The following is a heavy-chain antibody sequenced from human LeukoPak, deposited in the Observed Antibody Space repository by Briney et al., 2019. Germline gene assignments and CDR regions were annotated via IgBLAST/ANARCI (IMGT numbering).Heavy chain of an antibody. Sequence: GRSLRLSCAASGFTFSSYAMHWVRQAPGKGLEWVAVISYDGSNKYYADSVKGRFTISRDNSKNTLYLQMNSPRAEDTAVYYCARDFEAHDLRPIGYWGQGTLVTVSS. J-gene: IGHJ4*02. V-gene: IGHV3-30*01. CDR1: GFTFSSYA. CDR3: ARDFEAHDLRPIGY. D-gene: IGHD3-3*01. CDR2: ISYDGSNK.